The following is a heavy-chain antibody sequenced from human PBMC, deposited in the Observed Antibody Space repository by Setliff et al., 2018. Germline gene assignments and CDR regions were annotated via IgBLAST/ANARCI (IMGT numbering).Heavy chain of an antibody. CDR3: ARAGYYGSGSWPAGI. V-gene: IGHV4-34*01. CDR2: INHSGST. D-gene: IGHD3-10*01. Sequence: SETLSLTCAVYGGSFSTYYWIWIRQPPGKGLEWIGEINHSGSTNYNPSLKSRVTISVDTSKNQFSLKLSSVTAADTAVYYCARAGYYGSGSWPAGIWGQGTMVTVSS. J-gene: IGHJ3*02. CDR1: GGSFSTYY.